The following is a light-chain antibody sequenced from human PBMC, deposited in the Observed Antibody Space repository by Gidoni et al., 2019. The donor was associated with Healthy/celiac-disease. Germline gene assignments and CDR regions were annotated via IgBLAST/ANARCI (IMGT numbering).Light chain of an antibody. V-gene: IGKV1-5*03. Sequence: DIQMTQPPSTLSASVGDRVTITCRASQSISSWLAWYQQKPGKAPKLLIYKAYSLESGVPSRFSGSGSGTEFTLTISSLQPDDFATYYCQQYNSYPLTFGPGTKVDIK. CDR2: KAY. J-gene: IGKJ3*01. CDR3: QQYNSYPLT. CDR1: QSISSW.